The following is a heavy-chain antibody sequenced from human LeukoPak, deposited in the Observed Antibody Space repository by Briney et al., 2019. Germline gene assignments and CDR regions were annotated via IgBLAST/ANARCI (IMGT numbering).Heavy chain of an antibody. CDR3: AKVIYGSGSYMGNYFDY. CDR1: GFTFSSYG. D-gene: IGHD3-10*01. Sequence: GRSLRLSCAASGFTFSSYGMHWARQAPGKGLEWVAVISYDGSNKYYADSVKGRFTISRDNSKNTLYLQMNSLRAEDTAVYYCAKVIYGSGSYMGNYFDYWGQGTLVTVSS. CDR2: ISYDGSNK. V-gene: IGHV3-30*18. J-gene: IGHJ4*02.